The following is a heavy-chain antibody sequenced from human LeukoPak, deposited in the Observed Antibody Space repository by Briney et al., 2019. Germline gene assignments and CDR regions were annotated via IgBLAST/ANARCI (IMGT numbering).Heavy chain of an antibody. V-gene: IGHV4-4*07. D-gene: IGHD1-1*01. CDR1: GGSISSYF. CDR2: IYTSGST. Sequence: PSETLSLTCSVSGGSISSYFWSWIRQPAGKGLEWIGRIYTSGSTNYNPSLKSRVTMSVDPSKKQFSLKLSSVTAADTAVYYCARIGLDERKHYYYYYMDVWGKGTTVTVSS. CDR3: ARIGLDERKHYYYYYMDV. J-gene: IGHJ6*03.